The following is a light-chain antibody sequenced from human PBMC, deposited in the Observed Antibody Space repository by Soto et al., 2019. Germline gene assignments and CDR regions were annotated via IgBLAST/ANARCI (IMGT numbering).Light chain of an antibody. J-gene: IGLJ2*01. CDR2: GDN. Sequence: QSVLTQPPSASGTPGQRVTISCSGSGSSIGTNTVNWYRQLPGTAPKLLIYGDNQRPSGVPDRFSGSKSGTSASLAISGLQSEDEAEYYCAAWDGSLNNVLFGGGTKVPS. CDR1: GSSIGTNT. CDR3: AAWDGSLNNVL. V-gene: IGLV1-44*01.